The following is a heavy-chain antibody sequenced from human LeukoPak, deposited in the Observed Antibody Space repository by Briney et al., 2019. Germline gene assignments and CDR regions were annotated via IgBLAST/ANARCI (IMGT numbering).Heavy chain of an antibody. D-gene: IGHD1-26*01. CDR3: ASRSGSCSDAFDI. Sequence: ASVKVSFKASGYTFTSYGISWVRQAPGQGLEWMGWINAYNGNTNYAQKLQGRVTMTTDTSTSTAYMELKSLRSDDTAVYYCASRSGSCSDAFDIWGQGTMVTVSS. CDR1: GYTFTSYG. CDR2: INAYNGNT. J-gene: IGHJ3*02. V-gene: IGHV1-18*01.